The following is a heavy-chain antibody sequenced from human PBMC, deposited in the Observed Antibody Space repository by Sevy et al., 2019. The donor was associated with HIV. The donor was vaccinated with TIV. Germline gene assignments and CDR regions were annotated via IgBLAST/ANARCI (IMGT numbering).Heavy chain of an antibody. J-gene: IGHJ4*02. D-gene: IGHD3-3*01. CDR3: ARGNYDFWSGYSHFDY. CDR1: GFTFSSYG. V-gene: IGHV3-33*01. CDR2: IWYDGSNK. Sequence: GGSLRLSCAASGFTFSSYGMHWVRQAPGKGLEWVAVIWYDGSNKYYADSVKGRFTISRDNSKNTLYLQMNSLRAEDTAVYYCARGNYDFWSGYSHFDYWGQGTMVTVSS.